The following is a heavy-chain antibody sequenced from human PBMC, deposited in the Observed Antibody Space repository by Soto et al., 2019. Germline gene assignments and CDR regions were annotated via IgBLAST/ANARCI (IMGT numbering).Heavy chain of an antibody. V-gene: IGHV3-74*01. Sequence: GGSLRLSCAASGFTFSSYWMHWVRQAPGKGLVWVSRINSDGSSTSYADSVKGRFTISRDNAKNTLYLQMNSLRAEDTAVYYCARVSRSIGLAGLLDAGWWFDPWGQGTLVTVSS. CDR3: ARVSRSIGLAGLLDAGWWFDP. CDR2: INSDGSST. CDR1: GFTFSSYW. D-gene: IGHD3-3*02. J-gene: IGHJ5*02.